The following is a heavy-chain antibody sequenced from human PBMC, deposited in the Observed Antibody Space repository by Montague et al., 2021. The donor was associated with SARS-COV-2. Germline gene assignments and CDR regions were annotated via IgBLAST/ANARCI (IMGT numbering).Heavy chain of an antibody. CDR3: VKGSGYP. J-gene: IGHJ5*02. Sequence: SETLSLTCTVTGDSVISDKYYWSCIRQPPGKGLELIGFIYDSGSTSYNPSLHSRVTITIDTSKNQFSLNLMSVTPADTAVYYCVKGSGYPWGQGTLVTVSS. D-gene: IGHD3-22*01. CDR1: GDSVISDKYY. CDR2: IYDSGST. V-gene: IGHV4-61*01.